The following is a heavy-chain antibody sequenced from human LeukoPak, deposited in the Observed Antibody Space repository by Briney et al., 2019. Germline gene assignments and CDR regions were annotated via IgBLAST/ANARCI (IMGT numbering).Heavy chain of an antibody. V-gene: IGHV4-59*01. CDR2: IYYSGST. J-gene: IGHJ5*02. Sequence: SETLSLACTVSGGSISSYYWSWVRQPPGKGLEWIGYIYYSGSTNYNPSLKSRVTISVDTSKNQFSLKLSSVTAADTAVYYCARAGVAVAGGGWFDPWGQGTLVTVSS. CDR1: GGSISSYY. CDR3: ARAGVAVAGGGWFDP. D-gene: IGHD6-19*01.